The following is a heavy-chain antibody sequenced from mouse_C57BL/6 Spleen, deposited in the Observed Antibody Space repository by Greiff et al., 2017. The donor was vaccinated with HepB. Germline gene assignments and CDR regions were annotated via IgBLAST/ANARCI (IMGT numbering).Heavy chain of an antibody. CDR3: ARGNTTVVPRD. D-gene: IGHD1-1*01. V-gene: IGHV1-59*01. J-gene: IGHJ2*01. Sequence: QVQLQQPGAELVMPGSSVKLSCKASGYTFSSHWMHWVKQRPGQGLEWIGVIDPSDSYTIYNQKFKGKATLTVDTSSSAAYMQRSSLTSEYSAVYYCARGNTTVVPRDWGQNTPLAVTS. CDR1: GYTFSSHW. CDR2: IDPSDSYT.